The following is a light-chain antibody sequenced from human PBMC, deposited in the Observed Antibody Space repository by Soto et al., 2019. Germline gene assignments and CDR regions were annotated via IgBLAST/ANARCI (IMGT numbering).Light chain of an antibody. J-gene: IGLJ2*01. CDR2: KVS. CDR3: NSYTKDNAQL. V-gene: IGLV2-14*03. Sequence: QSALTQPASVSGSPGQSITISCSGTSSDIGKYIYVSWYQQHPGKAPKLIIYKVSDRPSGVSDRFSGSKSGNTASLTISGLRPEDEAHYYCNSYTKDNAQLFGGGTKLTVL. CDR1: SSDIGKYIY.